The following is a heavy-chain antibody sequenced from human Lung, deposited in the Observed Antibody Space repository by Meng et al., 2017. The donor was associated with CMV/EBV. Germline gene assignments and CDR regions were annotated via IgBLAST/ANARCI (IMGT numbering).Heavy chain of an antibody. V-gene: IGHV3-48*03. D-gene: IGHD3-3*01. CDR2: ISGSGDTT. J-gene: IGHJ6*02. CDR1: GFRFSSYE. Sequence: GESLKISCAASGFRFSSYEINWVRQTPGKGLEWVSYISGSGDTTNYADSVKGRFTISRDNAKNSLYLQMNSLRTEDTAVYYCARESGPMGGNYYYGLDVWXQVTXVTV. CDR3: ARESGPMGGNYYYGLDV.